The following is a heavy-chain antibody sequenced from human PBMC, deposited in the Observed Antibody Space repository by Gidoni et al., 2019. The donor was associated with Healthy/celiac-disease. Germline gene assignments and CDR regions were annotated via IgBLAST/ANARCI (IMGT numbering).Heavy chain of an antibody. CDR2: IRSKAYGGTT. CDR3: TREGGYSGYDWDY. J-gene: IGHJ4*02. V-gene: IGHV3-49*04. D-gene: IGHD5-12*01. CDR1: GFTFGDYA. Sequence: EVQLVESGGGLVQPGRSLRLSCTASGFTFGDYAMSWVRQAPGKGLEWVGFIRSKAYGGTTEYAASVKGRFTISRDDSKSIAYLQMNSLKTEDTAVYYCTREGGYSGYDWDYWGQGTLVTVSS.